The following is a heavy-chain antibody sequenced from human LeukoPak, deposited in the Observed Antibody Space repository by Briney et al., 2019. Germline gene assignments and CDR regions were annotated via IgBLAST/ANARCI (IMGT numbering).Heavy chain of an antibody. CDR2: IIPIFGTA. D-gene: IGHD5-18*01. Sequence: ASVKVSCKASGYTFTHHGISWVRQAPGQGLEWMGGIIPIFGTANYAQKFQGRVTITADESTSTAYMELSSLRSEDTAVYYCAREDTAMDLFDYWGQGTLVTVSS. J-gene: IGHJ4*02. CDR3: AREDTAMDLFDY. CDR1: GYTFTHHG. V-gene: IGHV1-69*13.